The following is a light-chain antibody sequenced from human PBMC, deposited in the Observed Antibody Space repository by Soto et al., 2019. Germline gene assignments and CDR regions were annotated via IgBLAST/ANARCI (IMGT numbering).Light chain of an antibody. J-gene: IGKJ4*01. CDR1: QSVSNNY. CDR3: QQYDYSPIT. V-gene: IGKV3D-20*01. CDR2: DAS. Sequence: EIVLTQSPATLSLSPGERATLSCGASQSVSNNYLAWYQQKPGLAPRLLMYDASTRATGIPDRFSGSGSGTDFTLTISRLEPEDFAVYYCQQYDYSPITFGGATKVDIK.